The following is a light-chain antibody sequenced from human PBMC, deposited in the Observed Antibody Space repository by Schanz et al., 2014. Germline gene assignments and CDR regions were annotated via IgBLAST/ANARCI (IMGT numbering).Light chain of an antibody. CDR3: HQYGTSPQT. V-gene: IGKV3-11*01. J-gene: IGKJ1*01. CDR2: DAS. Sequence: EILLTQSPATLSLSPGERATLSCRASQSISTYLAWYQHKPGQGPRLLISDASNRATGTPARFSGSGSGTDFTLTISSLEPEDFAVYYCHQYGTSPQTFGQGTKVEFK. CDR1: QSISTY.